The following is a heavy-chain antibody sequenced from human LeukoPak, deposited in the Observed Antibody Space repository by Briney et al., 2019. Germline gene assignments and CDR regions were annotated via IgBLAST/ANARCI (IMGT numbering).Heavy chain of an antibody. V-gene: IGHV5-51*01. Sequence: GESLKISCQGSGYSFTSYWIGWVRQMPGKGLEWMGIIYPGDSDTRYSPSFQGQVTISADNSISTAYLQWSSLKASDTAMYYCARSTDSSGYYDLWDYRGQGTLVTVSS. CDR3: ARSTDSSGYYDLWDY. CDR1: GYSFTSYW. CDR2: IYPGDSDT. J-gene: IGHJ4*02. D-gene: IGHD3-22*01.